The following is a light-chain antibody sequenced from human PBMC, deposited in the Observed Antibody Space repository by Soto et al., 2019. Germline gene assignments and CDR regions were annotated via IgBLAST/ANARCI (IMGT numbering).Light chain of an antibody. CDR2: AAS. Sequence: DIQMTQSPSTLSASIGDRVTITCRASQSINSWLAWYQQKPGKAPNLLIYAASSLQSGVPSRFRGSGSGTDFTLTISSLQPEDFATYYCQQTYSTPQTFGQGTKVDIK. CDR3: QQTYSTPQT. V-gene: IGKV1-39*01. CDR1: QSINSW. J-gene: IGKJ1*01.